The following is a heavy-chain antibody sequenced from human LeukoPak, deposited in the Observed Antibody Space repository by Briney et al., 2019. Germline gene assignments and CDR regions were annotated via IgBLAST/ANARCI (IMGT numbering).Heavy chain of an antibody. Sequence: GGSLRLSCAASGFTFSSDSMNWVRQAPGKGREWVSSISSSSSYIYYADSVKERFTISRDNAKNSLYLQMNSLRAEDTAVYYCARDPSSGWFDYWGQGTLVTVSS. V-gene: IGHV3-21*01. J-gene: IGHJ4*02. CDR3: ARDPSSGWFDY. CDR1: GFTFSSDS. D-gene: IGHD6-19*01. CDR2: ISSSSSYI.